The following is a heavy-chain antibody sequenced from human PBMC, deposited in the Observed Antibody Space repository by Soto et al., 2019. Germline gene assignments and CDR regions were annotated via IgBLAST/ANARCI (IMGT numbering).Heavy chain of an antibody. Sequence: HGGCTKLSCAASRVSLKGSAMHWVRQDSGKGLEWVGRIRSKANTYATAYAASVKGRFTISRDDSTNTAYLQMNGLKTEDTALYYCTSPGEDYWYFDLWGRGTLVTVSS. CDR2: IRSKANTYAT. CDR1: RVSLKGSA. CDR3: TSPGEDYWYFDL. J-gene: IGHJ2*01. V-gene: IGHV3-73*01.